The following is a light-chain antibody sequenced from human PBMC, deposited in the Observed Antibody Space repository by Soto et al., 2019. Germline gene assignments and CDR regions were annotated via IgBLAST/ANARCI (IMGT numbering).Light chain of an antibody. J-gene: IGLJ2*01. CDR3: SSYAGTSDLV. Sequence: QSVLTQPPSASGSPGQSVTISCTGASSDVGRYNYVSWYQQHPGKAPKLMIYEVNKRPSGVPDRFSGSKSGNTASLTVSGLQAEDEADYYCSSYAGTSDLVFGGGTKVTVL. CDR2: EVN. CDR1: SSDVGRYNY. V-gene: IGLV2-8*01.